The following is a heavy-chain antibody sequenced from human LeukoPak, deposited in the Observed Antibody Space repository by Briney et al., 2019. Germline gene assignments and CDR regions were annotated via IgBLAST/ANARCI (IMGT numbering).Heavy chain of an antibody. CDR3: ARRDFWSGYSLY. CDR1: GFTVSSNY. D-gene: IGHD3-3*01. CDR2: MYSGGST. V-gene: IGHV3-53*01. J-gene: IGHJ4*02. Sequence: TGGSLRLSCAASGFTVSSNYMSWVRQAPGKGLEWVSVMYSGGSTYYADSVKARFTISRDNSKTTLYLQMNSLRAEDTAVYYCARRDFWSGYSLYWGQGTLVTVP.